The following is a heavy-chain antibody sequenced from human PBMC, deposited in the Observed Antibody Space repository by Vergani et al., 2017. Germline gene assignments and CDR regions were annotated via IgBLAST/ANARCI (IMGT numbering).Heavy chain of an antibody. Sequence: QVQLVQSGAEVKKPGASVKVSCKASGYTFTSYYMHWVRQAPGQGLEWMGIINPSGGSTSYAQKFQGRVTMTRDTSTSTVYMELSSLRSEDTAVYYCARSWKMGLSSGYYPFDYWGQGTLVTVPS. V-gene: IGHV1-46*01. CDR3: ARSWKMGLSSGYYPFDY. D-gene: IGHD3-22*01. CDR2: INPSGGST. J-gene: IGHJ4*02. CDR1: GYTFTSYY.